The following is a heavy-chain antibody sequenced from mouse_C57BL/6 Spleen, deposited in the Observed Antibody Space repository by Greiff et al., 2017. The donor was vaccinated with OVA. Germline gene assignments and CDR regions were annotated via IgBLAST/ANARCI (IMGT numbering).Heavy chain of an antibody. CDR3: ARHEFDY. J-gene: IGHJ2*01. CDR1: GFTFSSYG. V-gene: IGHV5-6*02. CDR2: ISSGGSYT. Sequence: DVMLVESGGDLVKPGGSLKLSCAASGFTFSSYGMSWVRQTPDKRLEWVATISSGGSYTYYPDSVKGRFTISRDNAKNTLYLQMSSLKSEDTAMYYCARHEFDYWGQGTTLTVSS.